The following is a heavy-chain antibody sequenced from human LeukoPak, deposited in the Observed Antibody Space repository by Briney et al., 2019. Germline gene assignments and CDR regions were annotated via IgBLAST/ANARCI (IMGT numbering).Heavy chain of an antibody. D-gene: IGHD3-22*01. J-gene: IGHJ4*02. V-gene: IGHV4-38-2*01. CDR1: GYSISSGYY. CDR2: IYHSGST. Sequence: PSETLSLTCAVSGYSISSGYYWGWIRQPPGKGLEGIGSIYHSGSTYYNPSLKSRVTISVDTSKNQFSLKLSSVTAADTAVYYCASLGQTYYYDSSGYYTFDYWGQGTLVTVSS. CDR3: ASLGQTYYYDSSGYYTFDY.